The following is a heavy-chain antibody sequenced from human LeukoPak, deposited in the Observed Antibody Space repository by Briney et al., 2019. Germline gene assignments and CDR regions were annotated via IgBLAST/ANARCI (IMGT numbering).Heavy chain of an antibody. CDR3: AREVVPAAIDY. V-gene: IGHV4-34*01. D-gene: IGHD2-2*01. CDR2: INHSGST. J-gene: IGHJ4*02. Sequence: SETLSLTCAVYGGSFSGYYWSWIRQPPGKGLEWIGEINHSGSTNYNLSLKSRVTISVDTSKNQFSLKLSSVTAADTAVYYCAREVVPAAIDYWGQGTLVTVSS. CDR1: GGSFSGYY.